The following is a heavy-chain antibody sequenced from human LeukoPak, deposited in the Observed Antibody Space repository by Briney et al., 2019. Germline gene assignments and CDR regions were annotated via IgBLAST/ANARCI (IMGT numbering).Heavy chain of an antibody. D-gene: IGHD2-15*01. Sequence: PGGSLRLSCAVSGFTFSTYAMNWVRQAPGKGLEWVSAISDSGGHTYYADSVEGRFTISRDNSKNTLYLQMNSLGAEDTAVYFCAKVRKSGGYLDYWGQGTLVTVSS. J-gene: IGHJ4*02. CDR1: GFTFSTYA. CDR2: ISDSGGHT. CDR3: AKVRKSGGYLDY. V-gene: IGHV3-23*01.